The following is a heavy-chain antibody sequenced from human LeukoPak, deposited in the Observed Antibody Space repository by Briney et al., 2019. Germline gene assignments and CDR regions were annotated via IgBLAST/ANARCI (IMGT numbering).Heavy chain of an antibody. V-gene: IGHV3-33*01. CDR1: GFTFSSYG. CDR3: ARDQLYCSGGSCPYGMDV. Sequence: PGGSLRLYCAASGFTFSSYGMHWVRQAPGKGLEWVAVIWYDGSNKYYADSVKGRFTISRDNSKNTLYLQMNSLRAEDTAVYYCARDQLYCSGGSCPYGMDVWGQGTTVTVSS. D-gene: IGHD2-15*01. J-gene: IGHJ6*02. CDR2: IWYDGSNK.